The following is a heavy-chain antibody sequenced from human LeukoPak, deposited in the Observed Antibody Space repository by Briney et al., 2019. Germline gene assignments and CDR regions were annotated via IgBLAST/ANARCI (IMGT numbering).Heavy chain of an antibody. CDR1: GGSISSYY. CDR3: AREPMVRGVKRSYWYFDL. CDR2: IYTSGST. D-gene: IGHD3-10*01. Sequence: PSETLSLTCTVSGGSISSYYWSWIRQPAGKGLEWIGRIYTSGSTNYNPSLKSRVTMSVDTSKNQFSLKLSSVTAADTAVYYCAREPMVRGVKRSYWYFDLWGRGTLVTVSS. V-gene: IGHV4-4*07. J-gene: IGHJ2*01.